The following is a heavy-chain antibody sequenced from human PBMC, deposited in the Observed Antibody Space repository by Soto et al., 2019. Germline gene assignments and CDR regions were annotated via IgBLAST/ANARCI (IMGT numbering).Heavy chain of an antibody. CDR2: ISGSGGST. D-gene: IGHD3-3*01. CDR3: AKGTQYYDFWGGASYMDV. V-gene: IGHV3-23*01. CDR1: GFTFSSYA. J-gene: IGHJ6*02. Sequence: EVQLLESGGGLVQPGGSLRLSCAASGFTFSSYAMSWVRQAPGKGLEWVSAISGSGGSTYYADSVKGRFTISRDNSKNTLYLQMNSLRAEDTAVYYCAKGTQYYDFWGGASYMDVWGQGTTVTVSS.